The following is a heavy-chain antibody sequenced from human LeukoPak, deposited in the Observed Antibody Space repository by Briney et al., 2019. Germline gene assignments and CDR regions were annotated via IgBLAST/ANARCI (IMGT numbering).Heavy chain of an antibody. CDR2: MNPNSGHT. J-gene: IGHJ4*02. CDR3: ARSIVGVRKRNDY. CDR1: GYTFTNYD. Sequence: ASVKVSCKASGYTFTNYDINWVRQATGQGLEWMGWMNPNSGHTGYAQKFQGRVTMTRTTSISTAYMELTSLTSEDSAVYYCARSIVGVRKRNDYWGQGTLVTVSS. D-gene: IGHD1-26*01. V-gene: IGHV1-8*02.